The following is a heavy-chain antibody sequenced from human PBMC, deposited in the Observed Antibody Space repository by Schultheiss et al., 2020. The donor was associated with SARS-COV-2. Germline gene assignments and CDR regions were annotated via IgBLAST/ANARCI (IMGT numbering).Heavy chain of an antibody. D-gene: IGHD6-13*01. CDR1: GLTFSRFG. CDR2: IWPDGTDI. CDR3: TTQQLVFDY. Sequence: GSLRLSCAASGLTFSRFGMHWVRQAPGKGLEWLSVIWPDGTDINYADSVKGRFTISRDNAKNTLYLQMNSLKTEDTAVYYCTTQQLVFDYWGQGTLVTVSS. J-gene: IGHJ4*02. V-gene: IGHV3-33*08.